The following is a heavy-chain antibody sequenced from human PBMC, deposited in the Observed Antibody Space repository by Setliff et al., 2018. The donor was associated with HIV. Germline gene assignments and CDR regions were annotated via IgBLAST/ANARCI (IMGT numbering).Heavy chain of an antibody. CDR2: VGAKGDPLYYT. Sequence: GGSLRLSCAASGFPFSSFAMSWVRQAPGKGLEWVSSVGAKGDPLYYTNYADSVKGRFTISRDNSKNTLDLQMNSLRVEDTAVYYCARESQSTSYIAPPREFYFDHWGPGTLVTVSS. J-gene: IGHJ4*02. D-gene: IGHD3-10*01. CDR3: ARESQSTSYIAPPREFYFDH. CDR1: GFPFSSFA. V-gene: IGHV3-23*01.